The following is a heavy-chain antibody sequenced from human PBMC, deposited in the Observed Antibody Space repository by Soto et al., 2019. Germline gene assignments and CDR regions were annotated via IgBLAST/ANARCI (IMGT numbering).Heavy chain of an antibody. V-gene: IGHV3-30-3*01. D-gene: IGHD3-22*01. J-gene: IGHJ4*02. Sequence: PGGSLRLSCAASGFTFSGYAMSWVRQAPGKGLEWVALISYDGSDKDYADSVKGRFTISRDNSRNTLFLQMNSLRAEDTAVYYCARDYYKYYDSSGYYRSPAYWGQGTLVTVSS. CDR3: ARDYYKYYDSSGYYRSPAY. CDR2: ISYDGSDK. CDR1: GFTFSGYA.